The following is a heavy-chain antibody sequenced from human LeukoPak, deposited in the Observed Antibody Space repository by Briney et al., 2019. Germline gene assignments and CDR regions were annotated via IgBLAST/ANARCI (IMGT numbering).Heavy chain of an antibody. D-gene: IGHD2-15*01. V-gene: IGHV1-69*01. J-gene: IGHJ4*02. CDR1: GGTFSSYA. CDR3: ARSDCSGGSCYSDWYFDY. CDR2: IIPIFGTA. Sequence: ASLKVSCKASGGTFSSYAISWVRQAPGQGLEWMGGIIPIFGTANYAQKFQGRVTITADESTSTAYMELSSLRSEDTAVYYCARSDCSGGSCYSDWYFDYWGQGTLVTVSS.